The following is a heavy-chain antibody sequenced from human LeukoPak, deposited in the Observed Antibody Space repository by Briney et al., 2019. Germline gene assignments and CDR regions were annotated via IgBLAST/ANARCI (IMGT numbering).Heavy chain of an antibody. D-gene: IGHD3-22*01. J-gene: IGHJ4*02. CDR3: ARGHDSSPTQEFDY. CDR2: ISAYNGNT. CDR1: GGTFSSYG. Sequence: ASVKVSCKASGGTFSSYGISWVRQAPGQGLEWMGWISAYNGNTNYAQKLQGRVTMTTDTSTSTAYMELRSLRSDDTAVYYCARGHDSSPTQEFDYWGQGTLVTVSS. V-gene: IGHV1-18*01.